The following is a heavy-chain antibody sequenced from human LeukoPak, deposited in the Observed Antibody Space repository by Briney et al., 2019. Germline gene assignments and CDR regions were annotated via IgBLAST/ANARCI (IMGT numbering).Heavy chain of an antibody. CDR1: GFAFADYA. D-gene: IGHD5-12*01. CDR2: ISWNSGSI. Sequence: GGSLRLSCVASGFAFADYAMHWVRQAPGKGLEWVLGISWNSGSIGYADSVKGRFTISRDNAKNSLYLQMNSLRAEDTALYYCAKHAYSGYDSGWFDPWGQGTLVTVSS. CDR3: AKHAYSGYDSGWFDP. J-gene: IGHJ5*02. V-gene: IGHV3-9*01.